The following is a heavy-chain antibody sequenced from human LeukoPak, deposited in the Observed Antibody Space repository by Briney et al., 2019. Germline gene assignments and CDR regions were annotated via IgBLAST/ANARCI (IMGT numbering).Heavy chain of an antibody. CDR2: ISGSGGST. J-gene: IGHJ4*02. CDR1: GFTFSSYA. V-gene: IGHV3-23*01. D-gene: IGHD3-22*01. Sequence: PGGSLRLSCAASGFTFSSYAMSWVRQAPGKGLEWVSAISGSGGSTYYADSVKGRFTISRDNSKNTLYLQMNSLRAEDTAVYYCANWGGLSYYDSSGYYGGDYWGQGTLVTVSS. CDR3: ANWGGLSYYDSSGYYGGDY.